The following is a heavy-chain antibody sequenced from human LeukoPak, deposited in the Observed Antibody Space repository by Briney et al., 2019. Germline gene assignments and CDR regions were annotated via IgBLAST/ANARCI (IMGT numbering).Heavy chain of an antibody. J-gene: IGHJ5*02. CDR3: ARDRPLFPFVAAAGHAALDP. CDR2: INPNSGGT. V-gene: IGHV1-2*02. Sequence: ASVKVSCKASGYTFTGYYIHWVRQAPGQGLEWMGWINPNSGGTNYAQKFQVRVTMTRDTSISTAYMELSRLRSDDTAVYYCARDRPLFPFVAAAGHAALDPWGQGTLVTVSS. CDR1: GYTFTGYY. D-gene: IGHD6-13*01.